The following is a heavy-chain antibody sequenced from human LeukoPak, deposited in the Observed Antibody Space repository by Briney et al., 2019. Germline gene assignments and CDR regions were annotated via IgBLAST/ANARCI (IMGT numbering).Heavy chain of an antibody. CDR3: ALGDYYAGGGRNWCDP. CDR1: GHPMCTYY. J-gene: IGHJ5*02. Sequence: PSETLSLTCTVSGHPMCTYYWLFIRQPAGKGLEWIGRIPTSETTWYSAALKSRVTMSVDASKNQFSLRLTSVTAADTAIFYCALGDYYAGGGRNWCDPWSQGTLVTVSS. CDR2: IPTSETT. D-gene: IGHD3-16*01. V-gene: IGHV4-4*07.